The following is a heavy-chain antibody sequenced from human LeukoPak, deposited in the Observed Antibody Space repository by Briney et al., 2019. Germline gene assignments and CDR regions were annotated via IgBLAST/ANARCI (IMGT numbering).Heavy chain of an antibody. Sequence: SETLSLTCSVSGGSISTYYWSWIRQPAGKGLEWIGRIYTTGGTNYNPSLKSRVTMSVDTSKNQFSLKLTSVTAADTAVYYCARFRMTASATAAFDLWGQGTLVTVSS. CDR1: GGSISTYY. CDR2: IYTTGGT. V-gene: IGHV4-4*07. CDR3: ARFRMTASATAAFDL. D-gene: IGHD6-13*01. J-gene: IGHJ3*01.